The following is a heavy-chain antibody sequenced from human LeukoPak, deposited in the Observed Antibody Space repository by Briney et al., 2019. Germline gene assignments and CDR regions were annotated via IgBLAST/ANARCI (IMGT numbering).Heavy chain of an antibody. J-gene: IGHJ4*02. Sequence: GGSLRLSCAASGFTLRSYWMSWVRQAPGKGLEWVANIKQDGSEKYYVDSVKGRFTISRDNAKNSLYLQMNSLRAEDTAVYYCARGTSMVRGHFDYWGQGTLVTVSS. V-gene: IGHV3-7*01. CDR1: GFTLRSYW. D-gene: IGHD3-10*01. CDR3: ARGTSMVRGHFDY. CDR2: IKQDGSEK.